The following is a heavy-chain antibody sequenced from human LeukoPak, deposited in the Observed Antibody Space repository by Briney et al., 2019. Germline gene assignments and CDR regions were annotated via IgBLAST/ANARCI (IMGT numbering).Heavy chain of an antibody. J-gene: IGHJ4*02. V-gene: IGHV1-2*02. D-gene: IGHD3-9*01. CDR3: ARDGPAQTVDLDY. CDR2: IHPKNGDT. CDR1: GYTFSGTGWY. Sequence: GGSVKVSCNASGYTFSGTGWYLYWLRQAPGQGLECMGWIHPKNGDTAYAQKFEGRVAMTRDTSISTAYMELRRLRPDDTAVYFCARDGPAQTVDLDYWGQGTLVTVSS.